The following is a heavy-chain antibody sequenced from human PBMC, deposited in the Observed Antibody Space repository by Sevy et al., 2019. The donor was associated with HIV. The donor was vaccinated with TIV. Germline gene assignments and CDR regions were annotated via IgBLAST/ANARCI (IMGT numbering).Heavy chain of an antibody. D-gene: IGHD3-10*01. J-gene: IGHJ4*02. V-gene: IGHV4-39*01. CDR3: ARHGGLVDRGFDF. CDR1: GGSIARSSYD. Sequence: SETLSLTCTVSGGSIARSSYDWGWIRQSPGKGLEWIGSIYFSGSTSYATSLRSRVTISVDTSKNQVSLKMRSVTATVTAFYYCARHGGLVDRGFDFWGQGALVTVSS. CDR2: IYFSGST.